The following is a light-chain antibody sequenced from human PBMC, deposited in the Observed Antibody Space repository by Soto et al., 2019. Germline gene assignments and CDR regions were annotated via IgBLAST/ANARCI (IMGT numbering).Light chain of an antibody. CDR3: QHYNNWPPIT. J-gene: IGKJ5*01. CDR1: QSVSSN. V-gene: IGKV3-15*01. CDR2: GAS. Sequence: EIVMTQSPATLSVSPGERATLSCRASQSVSSNLAWYQQTPGQAPRLLIYGASTRATGIPARFSGSGSGTEFTLTISSLQSEDFAVYYCQHYNNWPPITFGQGTRLEIK.